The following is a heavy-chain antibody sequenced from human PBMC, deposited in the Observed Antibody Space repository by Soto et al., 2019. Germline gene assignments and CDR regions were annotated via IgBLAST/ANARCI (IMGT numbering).Heavy chain of an antibody. CDR3: ARGGGSYYEDY. Sequence: SETLSLTCAVYGGSFSGYYWSWIRQPPGKGLEWIGEINHSGSTNYNPSLKSRVTISVDTSKNQFSLKLSSVTAADTAVYYCARGGGSYYEDYWGQGTRVTVSS. D-gene: IGHD1-26*01. J-gene: IGHJ4*02. CDR2: INHSGST. CDR1: GGSFSGYY. V-gene: IGHV4-34*01.